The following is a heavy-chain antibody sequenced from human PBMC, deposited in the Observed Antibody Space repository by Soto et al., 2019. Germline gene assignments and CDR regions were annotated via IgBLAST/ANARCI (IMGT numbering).Heavy chain of an antibody. Sequence: ASVKVSCKVSGYNLTELSMHWVRQAPGKGLEWMGGFDPEDGETIYAQKFQGRVTMTEDTSTDTAYMELSSLRSEDTAVYYCATDRERGVNWNDGYYYGMDVWGQGTTVTVSS. D-gene: IGHD1-20*01. V-gene: IGHV1-24*01. J-gene: IGHJ6*02. CDR1: GYNLTELS. CDR2: FDPEDGET. CDR3: ATDRERGVNWNDGYYYGMDV.